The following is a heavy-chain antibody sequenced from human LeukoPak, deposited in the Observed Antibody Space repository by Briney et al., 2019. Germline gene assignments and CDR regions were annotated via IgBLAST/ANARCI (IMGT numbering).Heavy chain of an antibody. Sequence: PGGSLRLSCAASGFTFSSFDMNWVRQAPGKGLEWVSYISGGTFTIYYADSVKGRFTISRDNAKNLLYLQMNSLRAEDTAVYYCARGNAHIVVVPPIMSLGLDIWSDPWGQGTLVTVSS. CDR1: GFTFSSFD. CDR3: ARGNAHIVVVPPIMSLGLDIWSDP. CDR2: ISGGTFTI. D-gene: IGHD2-2*01. J-gene: IGHJ5*02. V-gene: IGHV3-48*01.